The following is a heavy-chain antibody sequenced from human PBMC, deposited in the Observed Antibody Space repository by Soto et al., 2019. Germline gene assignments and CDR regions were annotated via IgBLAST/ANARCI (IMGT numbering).Heavy chain of an antibody. CDR2: ISAYNGNT. Sequence: ASVKVSCKASGYTFTSYGISWVRQAPGQGLEWMGWISAYNGNTNYAQKLQGRVTMTTDTSTSTAYMELRSLRSDDTTVYYCARDWRPEPDSCSWYFDYWGQGTLVTVSS. CDR1: GYTFTSYG. J-gene: IGHJ4*02. CDR3: ARDWRPEPDSCSWYFDY. V-gene: IGHV1-18*01. D-gene: IGHD6-13*01.